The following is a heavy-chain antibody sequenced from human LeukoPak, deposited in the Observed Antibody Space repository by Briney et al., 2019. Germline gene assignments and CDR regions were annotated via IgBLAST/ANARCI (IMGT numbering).Heavy chain of an antibody. Sequence: ASVKVSCKASGYTFTSYDINWVRQATGQGLEWMGWMNPNSGNTGYAQKFQGWVTMTRDTSISTAYMELSRLRSDDTAVYYCAREYDNYADYWGQGTLVTVSS. J-gene: IGHJ4*02. CDR2: MNPNSGNT. CDR1: GYTFTSYD. D-gene: IGHD3-9*01. V-gene: IGHV1-8*01. CDR3: AREYDNYADY.